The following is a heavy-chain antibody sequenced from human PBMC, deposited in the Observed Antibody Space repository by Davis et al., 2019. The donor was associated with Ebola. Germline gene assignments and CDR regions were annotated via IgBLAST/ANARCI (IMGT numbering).Heavy chain of an antibody. Sequence: GESLKISCVASGFTFTTHSINWVRQAPGKGLEWLSYISTSSTSIYYAESVKGRFTISRDNAKNSVFLQMNSLRDDDTAIYYCARDLGGNYHYYEMEFWGQGTTVTVSS. J-gene: IGHJ6*02. CDR2: ISTSSTSI. D-gene: IGHD3-10*01. V-gene: IGHV3-48*02. CDR1: GFTFTTHS. CDR3: ARDLGGNYHYYEMEF.